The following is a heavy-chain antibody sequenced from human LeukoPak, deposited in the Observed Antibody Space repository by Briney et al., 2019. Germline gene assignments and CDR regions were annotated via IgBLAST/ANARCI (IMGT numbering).Heavy chain of an antibody. CDR1: GFTFSDYW. J-gene: IGHJ4*02. V-gene: IGHV3-7*04. CDR2: VQQDGSEK. CDR3: ARDRGFSYGIDF. Sequence: GGSLRLSCAASGFTFSDYWMSWVRQAPGKGLEWVANVQQDGSEKYYVDSVKGRFTISRDNAKKSLFLQVSSLRGEDTAVYYCARDRGFSYGIDFWGQGTLVTVSS. D-gene: IGHD5-18*01.